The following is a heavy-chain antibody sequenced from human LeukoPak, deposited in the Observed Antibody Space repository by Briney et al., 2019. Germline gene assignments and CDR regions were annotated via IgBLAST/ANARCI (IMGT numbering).Heavy chain of an antibody. Sequence: PGGSLRLSCAASGITFSSYGMSWVRQAPGKGLEWVSSISSTGGTTYYADSVKGRFTISRDNSKNTLYLQMKSLRAEDTAIYYCAKNGDRGAYCTGGTCYPYFYYYMDVWGKGTTVTI. CDR3: AKNGDRGAYCTGGTCYPYFYYYMDV. CDR1: GITFSSYG. J-gene: IGHJ6*03. D-gene: IGHD2-15*01. V-gene: IGHV3-23*01. CDR2: ISSTGGTT.